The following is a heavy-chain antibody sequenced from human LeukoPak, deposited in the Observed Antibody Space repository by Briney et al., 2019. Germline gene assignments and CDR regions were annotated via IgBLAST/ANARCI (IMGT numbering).Heavy chain of an antibody. V-gene: IGHV3-43D*03. J-gene: IGHJ4*02. CDR3: AKAAIRYTTRWNNFDY. CDR2: ISWDGGNI. D-gene: IGHD2-2*02. Sequence: PGGSLRLSCAASGFTFVDYAMHWVRQAPGKGLEWVSLISWDGGNIYYADSMKGRFTISRDNSENSLYLQMNSLRAEDSAFYYCAKAAIRYTTRWNNFDYWGQGTLVTVSS. CDR1: GFTFVDYA.